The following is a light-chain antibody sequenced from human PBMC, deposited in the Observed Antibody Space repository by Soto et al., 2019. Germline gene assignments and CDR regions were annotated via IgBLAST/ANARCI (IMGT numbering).Light chain of an antibody. CDR3: QQLRSYPST. CDR1: QDISSY. J-gene: IGKJ4*01. Sequence: IQVTQSPSSLSASVGDRVTITCRASQDISSYLALYQQKPGKAPTLLIYAASTLQSGVPSRFSGSGFGTDFTLTISRLQAEDFASYYCQQLRSYPSTFGGGTKVEIK. CDR2: AAS. V-gene: IGKV1-9*01.